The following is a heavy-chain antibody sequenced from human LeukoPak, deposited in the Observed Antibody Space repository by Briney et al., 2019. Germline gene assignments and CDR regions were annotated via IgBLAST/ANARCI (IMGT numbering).Heavy chain of an antibody. CDR3: AKDIVVVPAAQLFDP. CDR1: GFTFSSYA. J-gene: IGHJ5*02. D-gene: IGHD2-2*01. Sequence: GGSLRLSCAASGFTFSSYAMSWVRQAPGKGLEWVSAISGSGGSTYYADSVKGRFTISRDNSKNTLYLQMNSLRAEDTAVCYCAKDIVVVPAAQLFDPWGQGTLVTVSS. V-gene: IGHV3-23*01. CDR2: ISGSGGST.